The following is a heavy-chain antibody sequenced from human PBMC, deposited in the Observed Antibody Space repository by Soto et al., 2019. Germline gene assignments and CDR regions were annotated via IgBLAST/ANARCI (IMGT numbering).Heavy chain of an antibody. CDR1: GFTFSSYG. Sequence: GGSLRLSCAASGFTFSSYGMHWVRQAPGKGLEWVAVILYDGSKKYYADSVKGRFTISRDNSKNALYLQMSSLRAEDTALYYCVKDGSSGWPYFNDMDVWGRGTTVTVSS. V-gene: IGHV3-30*18. CDR3: VKDGSSGWPYFNDMDV. CDR2: ILYDGSKK. J-gene: IGHJ6*02. D-gene: IGHD6-19*01.